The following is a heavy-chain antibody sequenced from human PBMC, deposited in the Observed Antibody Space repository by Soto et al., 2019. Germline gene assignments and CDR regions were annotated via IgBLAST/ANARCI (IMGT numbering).Heavy chain of an antibody. D-gene: IGHD4-17*01. Sequence: QVQLQESGPGLVKPSQTLSLTCTVSGGSISSGGYYWSWIRQHPGKGLEWIGYIYYSGSTYYNPSLKSRVTISVDTSKIQFSLKLSSVTAAGTAVYYCARGDAAVHDYGSPLSAFDIWGQGTMVTVSS. CDR1: GGSISSGGYY. J-gene: IGHJ3*02. CDR2: IYYSGST. CDR3: ARGDAAVHDYGSPLSAFDI. V-gene: IGHV4-31*03.